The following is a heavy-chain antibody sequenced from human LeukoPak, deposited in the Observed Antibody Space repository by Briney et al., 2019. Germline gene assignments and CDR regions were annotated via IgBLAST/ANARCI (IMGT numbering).Heavy chain of an antibody. V-gene: IGHV4-39*01. D-gene: IGHD3-22*01. CDR1: GGSISSSSYY. J-gene: IGHJ5*02. Sequence: SETLSLTCAVSGGSISSSSYYWGWIRQPPGTGLEWIGSIYYSGSTYYNPSLKSRVTISVDTSKNQFSLKLSSVTAADTAVYYCARLGDDSSGYYYAPAWFDPWGQGTLVTVSS. CDR2: IYYSGST. CDR3: ARLGDDSSGYYYAPAWFDP.